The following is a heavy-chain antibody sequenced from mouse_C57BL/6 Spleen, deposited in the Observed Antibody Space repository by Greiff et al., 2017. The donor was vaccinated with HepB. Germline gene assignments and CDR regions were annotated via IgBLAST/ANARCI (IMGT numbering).Heavy chain of an antibody. Sequence: VQLVESGAELVRPGASVTLSCKASGYTFTDYEMHWVKQTPVHGLEWIGAIDPETGGTAYNQKFKGKAILTADKSSSTAYMELRSLTSEDSAVYYCTRRDTTVVANYAMDYWGQGTSVTVSS. CDR1: GYTFTDYE. D-gene: IGHD1-1*01. CDR2: IDPETGGT. J-gene: IGHJ4*01. CDR3: TRRDTTVVANYAMDY. V-gene: IGHV1-15*01.